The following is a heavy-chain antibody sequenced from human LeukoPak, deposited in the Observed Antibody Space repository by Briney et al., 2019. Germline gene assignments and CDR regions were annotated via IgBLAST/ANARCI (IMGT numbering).Heavy chain of an antibody. CDR3: ARAVDIVATPFDY. D-gene: IGHD5-12*01. J-gene: IGHJ4*02. V-gene: IGHV4-59*02. CDR1: GGSVSSYY. Sequence: SETLSLTCTVSGGSVSSYYWSWIRQPPGKGLEWIGCIYYSGSTNYNPSLKSRVTISVDTSKNQFSLKLSSVTAADTAVYYCARAVDIVATPFDYWGQGTLVTVSS. CDR2: IYYSGST.